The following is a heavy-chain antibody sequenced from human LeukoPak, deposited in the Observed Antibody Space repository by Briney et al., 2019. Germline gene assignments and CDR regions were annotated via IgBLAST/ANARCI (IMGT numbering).Heavy chain of an antibody. CDR1: GASIRSGNYY. CDR3: ARDCSGGSCYGAFDI. Sequence: PSETLSLTCTVSGASIRSGNYYWSWIRQPPGKGLEWIGYIYDSGSTYYNPSLKSRITISVVTSGNRFSLKLSSVTATDTAVYYCARDCSGGSCYGAFDIWGQGTMVTVSS. CDR2: IYDSGST. V-gene: IGHV4-30-4*01. J-gene: IGHJ3*02. D-gene: IGHD2-15*01.